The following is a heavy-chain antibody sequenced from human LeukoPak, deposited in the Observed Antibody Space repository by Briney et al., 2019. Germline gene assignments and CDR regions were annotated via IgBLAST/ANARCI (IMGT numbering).Heavy chain of an antibody. Sequence: AASVKVSCKASGYTFTSYAMHWVRQAPGQRLEWMGWINAGNGDTKYSQKFQGRVTITRDTSASTAYMELSSLRSEDTAVYYCARYHYGWGSYYGDAFDIWGQGTMVTVSS. V-gene: IGHV1-3*01. CDR1: GYTFTSYA. CDR3: ARYHYGWGSYYGDAFDI. J-gene: IGHJ3*02. D-gene: IGHD3-10*01. CDR2: INAGNGDT.